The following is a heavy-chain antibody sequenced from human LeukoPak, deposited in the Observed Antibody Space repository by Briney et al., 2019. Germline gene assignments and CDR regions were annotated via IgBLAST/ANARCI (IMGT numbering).Heavy chain of an antibody. CDR1: GYTFTGYY. CDR3: ARAPTPLGYYGMDV. CDR2: INPNSGGT. Sequence: GASVKVSCKASGYTFTGYYMHWVRQAPGQGLEWMGWINPNSGGTNYAQKFQGRVTMTRDTSISTAYMELSRLRSDDTAAYYCARAPTPLGYYGMDVWGQGTTVTVSS. D-gene: IGHD2-15*01. J-gene: IGHJ6*02. V-gene: IGHV1-2*02.